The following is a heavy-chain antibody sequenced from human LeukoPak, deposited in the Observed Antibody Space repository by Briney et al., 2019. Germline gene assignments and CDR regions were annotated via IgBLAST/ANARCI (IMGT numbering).Heavy chain of an antibody. D-gene: IGHD3-10*01. V-gene: IGHV1-2*02. J-gene: IGHJ4*02. Sequence: ASVKVSCKASGYTFTGYYMHWVRQAPGQGLEWMGCINPNSGDKNYAQKFQGRVTMTRETSISTAYMELSRLKSDDTAVYYCAREDQGKYDYWGQGTLVTVSS. CDR2: INPNSGDK. CDR3: AREDQGKYDY. CDR1: GYTFTGYY.